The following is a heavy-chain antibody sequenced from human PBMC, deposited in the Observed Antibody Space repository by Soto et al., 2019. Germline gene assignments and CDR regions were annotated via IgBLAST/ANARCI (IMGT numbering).Heavy chain of an antibody. J-gene: IGHJ6*02. V-gene: IGHV4-59*01. D-gene: IGHD6-13*01. CDR1: GGSISSYY. CDR2: IYYSGST. CDR3: ACSIADEGDYYYYGMDV. Sequence: PSETLSLTCTVSGGSISSYYWSWIRQPPGKGLEWIGYIYYSGSTNYNPSLKSRVTISVDTSKNQFSLKLSSVTAADTAVYYCACSIADEGDYYYYGMDVWGQGTTVTVSS.